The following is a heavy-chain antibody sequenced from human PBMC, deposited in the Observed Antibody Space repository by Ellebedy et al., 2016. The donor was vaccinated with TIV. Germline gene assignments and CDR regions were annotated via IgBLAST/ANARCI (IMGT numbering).Heavy chain of an antibody. CDR1: GGSISSGGYY. CDR3: AAIGVVIREHDY. Sequence: SETLSLXXTVSGGSISSGGYYWSWIRQHPGKGLEWIGYIYYSGSTYYNPSLKSRVTISVDTSKNQFSLKLSSVTAADTAVYYCAAIGVVIREHDYWGQGTLVTVSS. CDR2: IYYSGST. J-gene: IGHJ4*02. V-gene: IGHV4-31*03. D-gene: IGHD3-3*01.